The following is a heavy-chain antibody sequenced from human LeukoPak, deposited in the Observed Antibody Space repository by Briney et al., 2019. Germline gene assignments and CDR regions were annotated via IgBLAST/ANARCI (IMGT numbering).Heavy chain of an antibody. CDR1: GGTFSSYA. V-gene: IGHV1-69*13. CDR3: ARDSRLGIILGATIFDY. J-gene: IGHJ4*02. CDR2: IIPIFGTA. D-gene: IGHD1-26*01. Sequence: SVKVSCKASGGTFSSYAISWVRQAPGQGLEWMGGIIPIFGTANYAQKFQGRVTITADESTSTAYMELSSLRSEDTAVYYCARDSRLGIILGATIFDYWGQGTLVTVSS.